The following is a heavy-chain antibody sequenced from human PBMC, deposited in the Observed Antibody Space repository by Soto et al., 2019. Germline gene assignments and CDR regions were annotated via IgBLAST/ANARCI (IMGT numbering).Heavy chain of an antibody. V-gene: IGHV3-74*01. J-gene: IGHJ4*02. CDR1: GFTFSRYW. Sequence: EVQLVESGGGLVQPGGSLRLSCAVSGFTFSRYWMHWVRQAPGKGLLWVSRINTDGSATNYADSVQGRFTISRDNAKNTLYLQMNSLRDPDTAEYYCVRGTSNWYGIDYWGQGTLVTVSS. D-gene: IGHD6-13*01. CDR2: INTDGSAT. CDR3: VRGTSNWYGIDY.